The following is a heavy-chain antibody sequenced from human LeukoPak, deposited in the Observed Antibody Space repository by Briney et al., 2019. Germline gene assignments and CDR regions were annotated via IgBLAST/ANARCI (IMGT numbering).Heavy chain of an antibody. CDR1: GFTFSTYS. V-gene: IGHV3-48*01. D-gene: IGHD6-19*01. CDR3: AREAEGSGWPYFDY. Sequence: PGGSLRLSCAASGFTFSTYSINWVRQAPGKGLEWVSVISGSIETIFYADSVKGRFTISRDNAKNSVYLQMNTLRAEDTAVYYCAREAEGSGWPYFDYWGQGTLVTVSS. CDR2: ISGSIETI. J-gene: IGHJ4*02.